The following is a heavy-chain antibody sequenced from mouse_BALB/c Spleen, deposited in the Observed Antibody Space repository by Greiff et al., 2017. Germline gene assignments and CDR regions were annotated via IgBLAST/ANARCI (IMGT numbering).Heavy chain of an antibody. CDR2: IRSKSNNYAT. J-gene: IGHJ3*01. V-gene: IGHV10-1*02. CDR3: VIGYARDWFAY. D-gene: IGHD2-2*01. CDR1: GFTFNTYA. Sequence: EVMLVESGGGLVQPKGSLKLSCAASGFTFNTYAMNWVRQAPGKGLEWVARIRSKSNNYATYYADSVKDRFTISRDDSQSMLYLQMNNLKTEDTAMYYCVIGYARDWFAYWGQGTLVTVSA.